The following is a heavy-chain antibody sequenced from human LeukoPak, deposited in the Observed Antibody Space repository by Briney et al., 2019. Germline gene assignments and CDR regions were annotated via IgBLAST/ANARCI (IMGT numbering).Heavy chain of an antibody. Sequence: RGSLRLSCAASGFTFSSYAMSWVRQAPGKGLEWVSAISGSGGSTYYADSVKGRFTISRDNSKNTLYLQLNSLRADDTAVYYCANGLWFGVFVFDYWGQGPLVTVSS. CDR3: ANGLWFGVFVFDY. V-gene: IGHV3-23*01. J-gene: IGHJ4*02. D-gene: IGHD3-10*01. CDR2: ISGSGGST. CDR1: GFTFSSYA.